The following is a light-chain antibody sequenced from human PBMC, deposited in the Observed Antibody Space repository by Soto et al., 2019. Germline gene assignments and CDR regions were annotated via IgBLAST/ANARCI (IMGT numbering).Light chain of an antibody. J-gene: IGLJ1*01. CDR3: CSYAGSPYV. CDR2: DVS. V-gene: IGLV2-11*01. CDR1: SSDVGGYNY. Sequence: QSALTQPRSVSGSPGQSVTISCTGTSSDVGGYNYVSWYQQHPGKAPKVMIYDVSKRPSGVPDRFSGSKSGNTASLTSSGLQAEDEADYYCCSYAGSPYVFGTGTKLTVL.